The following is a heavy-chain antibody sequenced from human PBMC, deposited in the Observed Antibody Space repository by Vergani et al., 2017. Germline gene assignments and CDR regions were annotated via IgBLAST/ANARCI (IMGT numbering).Heavy chain of an antibody. Sequence: QVQLVQSGAEVKKPGSSVKVSCKASGGTFSSYTISWVRQAPGQGLEWMGRIIPILGIANYAQKFQGRVTITADKSTSTAYMELSSLRSEDTAVYYCARGQYYYDSSGYYYYYYGMDVWGQGTTGTVSS. D-gene: IGHD3-22*01. CDR2: IIPILGIA. V-gene: IGHV1-69*02. CDR1: GGTFSSYT. J-gene: IGHJ6*02. CDR3: ARGQYYYDSSGYYYYYYGMDV.